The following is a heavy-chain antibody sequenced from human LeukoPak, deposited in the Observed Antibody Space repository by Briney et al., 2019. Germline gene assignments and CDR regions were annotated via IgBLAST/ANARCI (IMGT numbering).Heavy chain of an antibody. V-gene: IGHV3-15*01. J-gene: IGHJ5*02. CDR3: ATDRAWFDP. CDR1: GITFSTAW. D-gene: IGHD3-10*01. Sequence: GGSLRLSCAASGITFSTAWMSWFRQAPGKGLEWVGRIKSKIGGATADYAAPVKDRFTISRDDSKNTLYLQMNSLKTGDTAVYYCATDRAWFDPWGQGTLVTVSS. CDR2: IKSKIGGATA.